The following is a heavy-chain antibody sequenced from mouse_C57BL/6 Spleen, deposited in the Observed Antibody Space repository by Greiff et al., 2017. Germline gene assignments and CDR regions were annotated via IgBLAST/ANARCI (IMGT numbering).Heavy chain of an antibody. CDR1: GFTFSSYA. J-gene: IGHJ3*01. CDR3: ARDLGYGTPLAY. Sequence: EVKLMESGGGLVKPGGSLKLSCAASGFTFSSYAMSWVRQTPEKRLEWVATISDGGSYTYYPDNVKGRFTISRDNAKNNLYLQMSHLRAEDTAMYYCARDLGYGTPLAYWGQGTLVTVSA. CDR2: ISDGGSYT. V-gene: IGHV5-4*01. D-gene: IGHD1-1*01.